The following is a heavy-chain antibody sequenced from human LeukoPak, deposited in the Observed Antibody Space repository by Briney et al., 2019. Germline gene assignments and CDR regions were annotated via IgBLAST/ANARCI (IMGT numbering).Heavy chain of an antibody. J-gene: IGHJ4*02. V-gene: IGHV1-8*02. CDR3: AREGASGSYALIDY. CDR1: GYTFTGYY. Sequence: ASVKVSCKASGYTFTGYYMHWVRQAPGQGLEWMGWMNPNSGNTGYAQKFQGRVTMTRNTSISTAYMELSSLRSEDTAVYYCAREGASGSYALIDYWGQGTLVTVPS. D-gene: IGHD1-26*01. CDR2: MNPNSGNT.